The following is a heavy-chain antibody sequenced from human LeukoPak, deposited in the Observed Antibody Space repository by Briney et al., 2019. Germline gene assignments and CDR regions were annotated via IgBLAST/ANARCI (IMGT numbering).Heavy chain of an antibody. D-gene: IGHD5-18*01. CDR2: ISSSGSTI. J-gene: IGHJ4*02. V-gene: IGHV3-48*03. Sequence: PGGSLRLSCAASGFTFSSYEMNWVRQAPGKGLEWVSYISSSGSTIYYADSVKGRFTISRDNAKNSLYLQMNSLRAEDTAVYYCARTPYSGYSYEFTYWGQGTLVTVSS. CDR3: ARTPYSGYSYEFTY. CDR1: GFTFSSYE.